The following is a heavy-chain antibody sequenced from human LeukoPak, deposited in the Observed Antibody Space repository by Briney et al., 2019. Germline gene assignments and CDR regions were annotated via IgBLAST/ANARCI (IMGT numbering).Heavy chain of an antibody. J-gene: IGHJ6*03. CDR1: GYTFTGYY. CDR3: ARGWAVADNYYYYCYMDV. Sequence: GASLKLSCKASGYTFTGYYMHWVRQAPGQGLEWMGWINPNSGGTNYAQKFQGRVTMTRDTSISTAYMELSRLRSDDTAVYYCARGWAVADNYYYYCYMDVWGKGTTVTVSS. CDR2: INPNSGGT. D-gene: IGHD6-19*01. V-gene: IGHV1-2*02.